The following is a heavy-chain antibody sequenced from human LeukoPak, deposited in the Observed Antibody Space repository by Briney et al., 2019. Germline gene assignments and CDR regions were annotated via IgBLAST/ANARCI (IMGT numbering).Heavy chain of an antibody. D-gene: IGHD6-13*01. CDR2: INPNSGGT. J-gene: IGHJ5*02. Sequence: ASVTVSCTASGYTFTVYYMHWVRQAPGQGLEWMGWINPNSGGTNYAQKFQGRVTMTRDTSISTAYMELSRLRSDDTAVYYCARGGIRIAAAGTRNWFDPWGQGTLVTVSS. V-gene: IGHV1-2*02. CDR3: ARGGIRIAAAGTRNWFDP. CDR1: GYTFTVYY.